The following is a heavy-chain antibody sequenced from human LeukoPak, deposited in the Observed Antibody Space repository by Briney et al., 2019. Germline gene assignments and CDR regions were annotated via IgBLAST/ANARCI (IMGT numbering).Heavy chain of an antibody. V-gene: IGHV3-15*01. CDR3: STLWAWYYFDH. D-gene: IGHD2-21*01. J-gene: IGHJ4*02. Sequence: GGSLRLSCAASGFTFNNVWMSWVSQAPGKGREWVGYIKSKADGETTEYAAPVKGRFTISRDDSRNRLYLQMDSLRTEDTTVYYCSTLWAWYYFDHWGQGTLVTVSS. CDR2: IKSKADGETT. CDR1: GFTFNNVW.